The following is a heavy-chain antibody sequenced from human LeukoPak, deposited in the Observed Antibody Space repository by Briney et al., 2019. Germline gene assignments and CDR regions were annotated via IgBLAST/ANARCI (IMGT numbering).Heavy chain of an antibody. Sequence: GGSLRLSCAASGFTFSSYAMGWVRQAPGKGLEWVSAISGSGGSTYYADSVKGRFTISRDNSKNTLYLQMNSLRAEDTAVYYCAKDRYYDSSVTCMDVWGQGTTVTVSS. D-gene: IGHD3-22*01. CDR2: ISGSGGST. J-gene: IGHJ6*02. CDR3: AKDRYYDSSVTCMDV. CDR1: GFTFSSYA. V-gene: IGHV3-23*01.